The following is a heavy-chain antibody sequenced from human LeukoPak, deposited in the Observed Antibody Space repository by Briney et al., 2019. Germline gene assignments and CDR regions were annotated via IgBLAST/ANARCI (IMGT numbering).Heavy chain of an antibody. D-gene: IGHD4-17*01. V-gene: IGHV3-48*02. CDR2: ISSSSSTV. Sequence: PGGSLRLSCVDSGLTLSSYNMNLVRQAPGKGLEWVSYISSSSSTVYYADSVKGRFTISRDNAKNSLYLQMNSLRDEETALYYCARGMTTSDYWGQGTLVTVSS. J-gene: IGHJ4*02. CDR3: ARGMTTSDY. CDR1: GLTLSSYN.